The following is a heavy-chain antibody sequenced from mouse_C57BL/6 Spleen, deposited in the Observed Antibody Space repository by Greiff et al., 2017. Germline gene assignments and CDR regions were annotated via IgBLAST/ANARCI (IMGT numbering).Heavy chain of an antibody. Sequence: QVQLQQPGAELVKPGASVKLSCKASGYTFTSYWMHWVKQRPGQGLEWIGMIHPNSGSTNYNEKFKSKATLTVDKSSSTAYMQLSSLTSEDSAVYSFARLDGNYYAMDYWCQGTSVTVSS. CDR2: IHPNSGST. V-gene: IGHV1-64*01. CDR3: ARLDGNYYAMDY. D-gene: IGHD2-1*01. J-gene: IGHJ4*01. CDR1: GYTFTSYW.